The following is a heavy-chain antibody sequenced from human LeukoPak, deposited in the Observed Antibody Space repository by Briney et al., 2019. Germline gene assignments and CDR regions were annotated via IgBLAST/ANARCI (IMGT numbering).Heavy chain of an antibody. CDR2: ISGSGGST. Sequence: GGSLRLSCAASGFTFSSYAMSWVRQAPGKGLEWVSAISGSGGSTYYADSVKGRFTISRDNSKNTLYLQMNSLRAEDTAVYYCARHSGYHSTMYLDYWGQGTLVTVSS. J-gene: IGHJ4*02. D-gene: IGHD3-22*01. CDR3: ARHSGYHSTMYLDY. V-gene: IGHV3-23*01. CDR1: GFTFSSYA.